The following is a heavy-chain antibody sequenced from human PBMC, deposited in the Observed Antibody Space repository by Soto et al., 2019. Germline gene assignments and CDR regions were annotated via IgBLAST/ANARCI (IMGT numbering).Heavy chain of an antibody. CDR1: GGSISSGGYS. Sequence: PSETLSLTCTVSGGSISSGGYSWTWIRQHPGKGLEWIGYIYYSGSTYYKPSLKSRVTISVDTSKNQLSLKLSSVTAADTSVYYCARGALLSWFDPWGQGTLVTVSS. CDR3: ARGALLSWFDP. J-gene: IGHJ5*02. CDR2: IYYSGST. D-gene: IGHD3-3*02. V-gene: IGHV4-31*03.